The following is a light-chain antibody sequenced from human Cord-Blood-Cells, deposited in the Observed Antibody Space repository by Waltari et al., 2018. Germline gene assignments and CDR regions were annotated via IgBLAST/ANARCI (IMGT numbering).Light chain of an antibody. J-gene: IGKJ3*01. CDR2: DAS. V-gene: IGKV1-33*01. CDR3: QQYDNLLFT. Sequence: DIQMTQSPSSLSASVGDRVTITCQASQDISNYLNWYQQKPGKAPKLLIYDASNLETGVPSRFSGSGSGTDFTFTISRLQPEDIATDYCQQYDNLLFTFGPGTKVDIK. CDR1: QDISNY.